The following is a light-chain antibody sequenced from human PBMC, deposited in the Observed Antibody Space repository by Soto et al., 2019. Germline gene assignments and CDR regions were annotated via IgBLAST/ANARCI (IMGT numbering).Light chain of an antibody. Sequence: QAVVTQSPSASASLGASVKLTCTLSSGHSSYAIAWHQQQPEKGPRYLMKLNSDGSHSKGDGIPDRFSGSSSGAERYLTISSLQSEDEADYYCQTWGTGIRLFGGGTQLTVL. V-gene: IGLV4-69*01. CDR1: SGHSSYA. CDR2: LNSDGSH. J-gene: IGLJ2*01. CDR3: QTWGTGIRL.